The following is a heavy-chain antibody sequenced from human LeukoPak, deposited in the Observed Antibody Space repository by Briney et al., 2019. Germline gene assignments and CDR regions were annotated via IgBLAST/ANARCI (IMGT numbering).Heavy chain of an antibody. CDR2: INPNSGGT. D-gene: IGHD5-18*01. J-gene: IGHJ5*02. CDR3: ARGAGTAMARWFDP. CDR1: GYTFTRYY. V-gene: IGHV1-2*02. Sequence: ASVKVSCKASGYTFTRYYMHWVRQAPGQGREWMGWINPNSGGTNYAQKFQGRVTMTRDTSISTAYMELSRLRSDDTAVYYCARGAGTAMARWFDPWGQGTLVTVSA.